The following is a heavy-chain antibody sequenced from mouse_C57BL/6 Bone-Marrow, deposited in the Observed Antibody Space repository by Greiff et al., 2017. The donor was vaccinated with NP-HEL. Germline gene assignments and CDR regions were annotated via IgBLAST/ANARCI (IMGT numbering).Heavy chain of an antibody. D-gene: IGHD1-1*01. V-gene: IGHV7-3*01. Sequence: EVQRVESGGGLVQPGGSLSLSCAASGFTFTDYYMSWVRQPPGKALEWLGFIRNKANGYTTEYSASVKGRFTISRDNSQSILYLQMNALRAEDSATYYCARYRLRSYFDYWGQGTTLTVSS. CDR2: IRNKANGYTT. CDR3: ARYRLRSYFDY. CDR1: GFTFTDYY. J-gene: IGHJ2*01.